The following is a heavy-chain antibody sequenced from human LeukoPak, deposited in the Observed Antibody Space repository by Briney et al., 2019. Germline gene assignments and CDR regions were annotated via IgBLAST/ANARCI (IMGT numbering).Heavy chain of an antibody. CDR1: GGSISSGGYY. D-gene: IGHD4-23*01. V-gene: IGHV4-31*03. CDR2: IYYSGST. CDR3: ARALYGGNSDARWFDP. Sequence: SETLSLTCTVSGGSISSGGYYWSWIRQHPGKGLEWTGYIYYSGSTYYNPSLKSRVTISVDTSKNQFSLKLSSVTAADTAVYYCARALYGGNSDARWFDPWGQGTLVTVSS. J-gene: IGHJ5*02.